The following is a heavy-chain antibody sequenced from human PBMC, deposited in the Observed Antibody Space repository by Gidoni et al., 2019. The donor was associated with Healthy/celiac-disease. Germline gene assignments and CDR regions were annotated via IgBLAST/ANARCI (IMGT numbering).Heavy chain of an antibody. CDR1: GFTFDDYA. J-gene: IGHJ4*02. V-gene: IGHV3-9*01. CDR3: AKDIMVRGVIISLFDY. CDR2: ISWNSGSI. D-gene: IGHD3-10*01. Sequence: EVQLVESGGGLVQPGRSLRLSCAASGFTFDDYAMHWVRQARGKGLEWVSGISWNSGSIGYADSVKGRFTISRDNAKNSLYLQMNSLRAEDTALYYCAKDIMVRGVIISLFDYWGQGTLVTVSS.